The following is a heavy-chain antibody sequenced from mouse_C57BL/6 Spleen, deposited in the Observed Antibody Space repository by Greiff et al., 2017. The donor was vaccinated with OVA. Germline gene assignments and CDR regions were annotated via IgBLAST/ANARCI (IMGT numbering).Heavy chain of an antibody. CDR3: ARRDSSGYDY. J-gene: IGHJ2*01. D-gene: IGHD3-2*02. CDR2: IYPGDGDT. Sequence: VQLQQSGAVLVKPGASVKISCKASGYAFSSYWMYWVKQRPGMGLVWIGPIYPGDGDTNFIGKFKGKATLTADKSSSTAYMQHSSLTSEDSAVYFCARRDSSGYDYWGKGTTLTASS. V-gene: IGHV1-80*01. CDR1: GYAFSSYW.